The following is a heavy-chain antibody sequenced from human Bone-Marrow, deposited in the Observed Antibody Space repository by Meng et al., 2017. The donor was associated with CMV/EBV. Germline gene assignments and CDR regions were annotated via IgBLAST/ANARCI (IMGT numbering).Heavy chain of an antibody. Sequence: GGSLRLSCAASGFTFSGYWMSWVRQAPGKGLEWMANIKQDGSEKYYVDSVKGRFTISRDNAKNSLYLQMNSLRADDTAVYYCARDFFPAGYWGQGTLVTVSS. J-gene: IGHJ4*02. V-gene: IGHV3-7*01. CDR1: GFTFSGYW. D-gene: IGHD2/OR15-2a*01. CDR3: ARDFFPAGY. CDR2: IKQDGSEK.